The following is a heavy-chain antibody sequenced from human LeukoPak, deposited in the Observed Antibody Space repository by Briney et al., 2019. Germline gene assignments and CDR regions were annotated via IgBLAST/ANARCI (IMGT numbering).Heavy chain of an antibody. V-gene: IGHV3-53*01. Sequence: GGSLRLSCAASGFTVSSNYMSWVRQAPGKGLEWVSVIYSGGSTYYADSVKGRFTISRDNSKNTLYLQMNSLRAEDTAVYYCARDRSHHDAFDIWGQGTMVTVSS. J-gene: IGHJ3*02. D-gene: IGHD2-15*01. CDR3: ARDRSHHDAFDI. CDR1: GFTVSSNY. CDR2: IYSGGST.